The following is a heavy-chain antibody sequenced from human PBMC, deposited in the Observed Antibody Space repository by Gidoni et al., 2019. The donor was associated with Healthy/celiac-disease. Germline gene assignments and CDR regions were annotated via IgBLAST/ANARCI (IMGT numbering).Heavy chain of an antibody. CDR3: AEGKTTVTSLDY. CDR2: ISGSGGST. D-gene: IGHD4-17*01. J-gene: IGHJ4*02. Sequence: EVQLLESGGGLVQPGGSLRLSCAASGFTVSSYAMGWVRQATGKGLEWFSAISGSGGSTYYANSVKGRFTISRDNSKNTLYLQMNSLRAEDTAVYYCAEGKTTVTSLDYWGQGTLVTVSS. V-gene: IGHV3-23*01. CDR1: GFTVSSYA.